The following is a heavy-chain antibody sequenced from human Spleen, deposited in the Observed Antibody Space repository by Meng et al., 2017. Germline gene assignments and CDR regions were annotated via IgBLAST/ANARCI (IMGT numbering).Heavy chain of an antibody. D-gene: IGHD1-26*01. V-gene: IGHV4-4*02. Sequence: VRWREPGPGRVKPSGTLSLTCAVSGGSISNSYWWSWVRQPPGQGLEWIGEIYHSGSTNYNPSLRSRVTISVDKSKNQFSLNLSSVTAADTAVYYCARWDRSGSYQVYWGQGTLVTVSS. CDR2: IYHSGST. CDR3: ARWDRSGSYQVY. CDR1: GGSISNSYW. J-gene: IGHJ4*02.